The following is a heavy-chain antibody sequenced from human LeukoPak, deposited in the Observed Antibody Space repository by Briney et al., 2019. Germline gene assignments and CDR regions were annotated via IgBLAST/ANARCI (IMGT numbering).Heavy chain of an antibody. CDR3: ARVGDGYSVNYFDY. V-gene: IGHV3-48*02. CDR2: ISSGSTTV. J-gene: IGHJ4*02. D-gene: IGHD5-24*01. Sequence: PGGSLRLSCAASGFTVSSNYMSWVRQAPGKGLEWVSYISSGSTTVYCADSVKGRFTVSRDNAKNSLYLQMNSLRDEDTAMFYCARVGDGYSVNYFDYWGQGTLVTVSS. CDR1: GFTVSSNY.